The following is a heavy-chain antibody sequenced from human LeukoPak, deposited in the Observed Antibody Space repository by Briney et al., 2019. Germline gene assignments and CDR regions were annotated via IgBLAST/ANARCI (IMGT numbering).Heavy chain of an antibody. Sequence: GGSLRLSCSASGFTFSSYAMHSARQAPGKGLEYVSVISSNGGSIYYADSVKGRYTLSRDNSKNTLYLQMSSLRAEDTAVYFCVKPYSSSWLDAFDIWGQGTMVTVSS. CDR3: VKPYSSSWLDAFDI. CDR1: GFTFSSYA. J-gene: IGHJ3*02. V-gene: IGHV3-64D*06. CDR2: ISSNGGSI. D-gene: IGHD6-13*01.